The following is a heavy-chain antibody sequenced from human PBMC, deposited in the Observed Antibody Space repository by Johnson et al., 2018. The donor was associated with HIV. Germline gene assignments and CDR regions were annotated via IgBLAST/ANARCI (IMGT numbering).Heavy chain of an antibody. CDR2: ISYDGSNK. J-gene: IGHJ3*02. V-gene: IGHV3-30*04. Sequence: QMQLVESGGGLVQPGRSLRLSCAASGFTFSSYAMHWVRQAPGKGLEWVAVISYDGSNKYYADSVKGRFTISRDNSKNTLYLQMNSLRPEDTALYYCATRKDILTGYDAFDIWGQGTMVTVSS. D-gene: IGHD3-9*01. CDR1: GFTFSSYA. CDR3: ATRKDILTGYDAFDI.